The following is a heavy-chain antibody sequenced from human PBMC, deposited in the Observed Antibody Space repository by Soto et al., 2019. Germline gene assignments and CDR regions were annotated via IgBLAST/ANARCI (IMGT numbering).Heavy chain of an antibody. D-gene: IGHD3-16*01. CDR2: IYYRERT. J-gene: IGHJ6*02. V-gene: IGHV4-30-4*01. CDR3: ARDYRVPSDDAWGV. Sequence: SETLSLTCTVSGSSINSGDYHWSWIRQSPGKGLEWIAAIYYRERTYYNPSLKSRIIISVDTSNNLFYLNINSVTAADTAAYYRARDYRVPSDDAWGVWGQGTTVTVSS. CDR1: GSSINSGDYH.